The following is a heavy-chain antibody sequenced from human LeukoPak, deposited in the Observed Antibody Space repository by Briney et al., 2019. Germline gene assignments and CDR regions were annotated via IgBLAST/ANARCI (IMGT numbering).Heavy chain of an antibody. J-gene: IGHJ6*02. Sequence: APVKVSCKASGYTFTGYYMHWVRQAPGQGLEWMGWINPNSGGTNYAQKFQGRVTMTRDTSISTAYMELSRLRSDDTAVYYCASTIPHIVVVPAAMRPYYGMDVWGQGTTVTVSS. CDR3: ASTIPHIVVVPAAMRPYYGMDV. D-gene: IGHD2-2*01. CDR2: INPNSGGT. CDR1: GYTFTGYY. V-gene: IGHV1-2*02.